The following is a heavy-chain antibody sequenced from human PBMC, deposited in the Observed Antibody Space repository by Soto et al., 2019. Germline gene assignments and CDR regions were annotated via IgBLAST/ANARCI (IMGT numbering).Heavy chain of an antibody. CDR1: GGTFSSYR. CDR2: IVPIRRTA. CDR3: VRDSRVKLSSS. Sequence: SVKVSCKACGGTFSSYRINWVRQAPGQGLEWVGGIVPIRRTADYAQTFQGRVSITADESARTSYMALRSLRSQDTAVYYCVRDSRVKLSSSWGQGTLVKVS. J-gene: IGHJ4*02. D-gene: IGHD6-13*01. V-gene: IGHV1-69*13.